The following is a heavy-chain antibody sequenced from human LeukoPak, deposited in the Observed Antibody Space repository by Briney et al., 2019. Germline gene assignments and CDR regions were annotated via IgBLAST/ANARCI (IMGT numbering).Heavy chain of an antibody. CDR2: IYYSGST. V-gene: IGHV4-59*01. Sequence: KPSETLSLTCTVSSGSISSYYWSWIRQPPGKGLEWIGYIYYSGSTNYNPSLKSRVTISVDTSKNQFSLKLSSVTAADTAVYYCANTIAVAGIDAFDIWGQGTMVTVSS. D-gene: IGHD6-19*01. CDR1: SGSISSYY. CDR3: ANTIAVAGIDAFDI. J-gene: IGHJ3*02.